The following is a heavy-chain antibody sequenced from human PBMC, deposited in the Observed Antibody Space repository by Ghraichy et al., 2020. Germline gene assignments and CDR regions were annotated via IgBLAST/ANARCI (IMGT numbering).Heavy chain of an antibody. Sequence: GGSLRLSCAASGFTFSSYGLHWVRQAPGKGLEWVAVISYDGSNKYYADSLKGRFTISRDNSKNTVYLQMNSLRSEDTAVYYCAKDVSSNYYFEHWGQGTLVSGSS. CDR3: AKDVSSNYYFEH. V-gene: IGHV3-30*18. J-gene: IGHJ4*02. CDR2: ISYDGSNK. D-gene: IGHD4-11*01. CDR1: GFTFSSYG.